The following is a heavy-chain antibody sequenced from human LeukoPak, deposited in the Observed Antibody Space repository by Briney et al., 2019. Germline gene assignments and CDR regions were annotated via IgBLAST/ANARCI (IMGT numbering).Heavy chain of an antibody. CDR3: ARSSNGVYIQ. V-gene: IGHV3-74*01. CDR2: ISGDGSSI. J-gene: IGHJ4*02. CDR1: GFTFRNYY. Sequence: GGSLRLSCVASGFTFRNYYMHWVRQLPGKGLVWVSRISGDGSSIFYADSVKGRFTISRDNAKNSLYVQMNSLRADDSAVYYCARSSNGVYIQWGQGTLVTVSS. D-gene: IGHD2-8*01.